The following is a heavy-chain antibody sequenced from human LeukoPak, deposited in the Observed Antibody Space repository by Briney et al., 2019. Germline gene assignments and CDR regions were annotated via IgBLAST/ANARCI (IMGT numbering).Heavy chain of an antibody. CDR3: ARELYCSSTSCYSGSLDY. J-gene: IGHJ4*02. CDR1: GFTFSSYS. D-gene: IGHD2-2*01. CDR2: ISSSSSTI. V-gene: IGHV3-48*01. Sequence: GGSLRLSCAASGFTFSSYSMNWVRQAPGKGLEWVSYISSSSSTIYYADSVKGRFTISRDSAKNSLYLQMNSLRAEDTAVYYCARELYCSSTSCYSGSLDYWGQGTLVTVSS.